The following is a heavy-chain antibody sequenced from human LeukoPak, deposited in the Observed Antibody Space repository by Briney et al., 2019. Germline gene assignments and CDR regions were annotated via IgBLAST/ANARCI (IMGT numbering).Heavy chain of an antibody. Sequence: ASVKVSCKASGYTFTSYDINWVRQATGQGLEWMGWMNPNSGNTGYAQKFQGRVTMTRNTSISTAYMELSSLRSEDTAVYYCARGLTYYYGSGSSGWFDPWGQGTLVTVSS. J-gene: IGHJ5*02. CDR3: ARGLTYYYGSGSSGWFDP. CDR1: GYTFTSYD. CDR2: MNPNSGNT. D-gene: IGHD3-10*01. V-gene: IGHV1-8*01.